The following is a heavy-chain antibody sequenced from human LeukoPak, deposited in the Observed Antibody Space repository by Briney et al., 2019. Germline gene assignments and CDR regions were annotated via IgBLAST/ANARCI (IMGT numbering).Heavy chain of an antibody. D-gene: IGHD6-13*01. CDR2: INPSVGIT. V-gene: IGHV1-46*01. J-gene: IGHJ4*02. CDR1: GYTFTSYY. CDR3: ASARSRSHTLYFDS. Sequence: GASVKASCKASGYTFTSYYMHWVRQAPGQGLEWMGIINPSVGITSYAQKFQGRVTMTRDMSTSTVYMELSRMRSAATAVSYCASARSRSHTLYFDSWGQGTLVTVSS.